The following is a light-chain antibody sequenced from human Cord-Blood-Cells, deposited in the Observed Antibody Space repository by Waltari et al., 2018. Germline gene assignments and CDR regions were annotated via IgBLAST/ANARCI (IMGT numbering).Light chain of an antibody. V-gene: IGLV2-14*01. CDR2: DCR. Sequence: QSALTHPASVSGSPGQSITISCTGTSSDVGGYNYVSWYQQHPGKAPKLMIYDCRNRPSGVSNRFSGSKSGNTASLTISGLQAEDEADYYCSSYTSSSTVVFGGGTKLTVL. CDR3: SSYTSSSTVV. J-gene: IGLJ2*01. CDR1: SSDVGGYNY.